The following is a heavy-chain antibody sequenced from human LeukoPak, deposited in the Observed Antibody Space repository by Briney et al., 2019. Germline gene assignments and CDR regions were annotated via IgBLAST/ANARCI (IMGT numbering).Heavy chain of an antibody. CDR3: SRADYDFWSGYGGGDYMDV. J-gene: IGHJ6*03. V-gene: IGHV1-46*03. CDR2: INPSGGST. CDR1: GYTFTSYD. Sequence: ASVKVSCKASGYTFTSYDINWVRQATGQGLEWIGIINPSGGSTSYAQKFQGRVTMTRDTSTSTVYMELSSLRSEDTAVYYCSRADYDFWSGYGGGDYMDVWGKGTTVTVSS. D-gene: IGHD3-3*01.